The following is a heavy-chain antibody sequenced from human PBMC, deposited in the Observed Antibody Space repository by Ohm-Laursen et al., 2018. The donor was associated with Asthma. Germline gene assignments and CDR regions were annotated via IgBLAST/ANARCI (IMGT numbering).Heavy chain of an antibody. CDR3: ARDEHNYYGSGSYSDY. CDR1: GFTFSSYS. CDR2: ISSSSSYI. V-gene: IGHV3-21*01. Sequence: SLRLFCAASGFTFSSYSMNWVRQAPGKGLEWVSSISSSSSYIYYADSVKGRFTISRDNAKNSLYLQMNSLRAEDTAVYYCARDEHNYYGSGSYSDYWGQGTLVTVSS. J-gene: IGHJ4*02. D-gene: IGHD3-10*01.